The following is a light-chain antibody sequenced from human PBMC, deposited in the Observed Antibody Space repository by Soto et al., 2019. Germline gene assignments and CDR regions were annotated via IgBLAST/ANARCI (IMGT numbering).Light chain of an antibody. J-gene: IGKJ1*01. Sequence: EVVLTQSPGTLSLSPGERATLSCRASQSVSGSDLAWYLQKPGQAPRLLIYGASSRATGIPDRFSGSGSGTDFTLSISRLEPEDFAVYYCQQYSNLWTFGQGTKVDIK. V-gene: IGKV3-20*01. CDR2: GAS. CDR1: QSVSGSD. CDR3: QQYSNLWT.